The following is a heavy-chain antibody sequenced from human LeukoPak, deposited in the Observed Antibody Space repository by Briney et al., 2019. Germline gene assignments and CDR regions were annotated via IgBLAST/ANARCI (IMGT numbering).Heavy chain of an antibody. J-gene: IGHJ4*02. Sequence: SETLSLTCTVSGGSISSYYWSWIRQPPGKGLEWIGYIYYSGSTNYNPSLKSRVTISVDTSKNQFSLKLSSVTAADTAVYYCARGAEYYDFWSGYWALDYWGQGTLVTVSS. V-gene: IGHV4-59*01. CDR3: ARGAEYYDFWSGYWALDY. D-gene: IGHD3-3*01. CDR1: GGSISSYY. CDR2: IYYSGST.